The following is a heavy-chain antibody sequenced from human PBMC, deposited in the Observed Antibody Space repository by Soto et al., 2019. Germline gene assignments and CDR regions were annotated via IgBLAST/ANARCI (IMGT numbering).Heavy chain of an antibody. CDR2: IYPGDSDT. V-gene: IGHV5-51*01. J-gene: IGHJ6*03. CDR3: AVFLFQEETARARPFHSRDV. Sequence: GKGLEWMGIIYPGDSDTRYSPSFQGQVTISADKSISTAYLQWSSLKASDTAMYYCAVFLFQEETARARPFHSRDVWGKG. D-gene: IGHD3-3*01.